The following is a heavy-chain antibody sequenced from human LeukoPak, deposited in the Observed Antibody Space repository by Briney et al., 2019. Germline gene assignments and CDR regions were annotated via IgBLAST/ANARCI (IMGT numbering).Heavy chain of an antibody. Sequence: GGSLRLSCAASGFSFSTYWMAWVRQAPGKGLAWVANIKGDESARHQADSVKGRFTISRDNAQNSVYLQMSRLRGEHTAVYYCARHVGESLDYWGQATLVSVCS. D-gene: IGHD3-10*02. CDR3: ARHVGESLDY. CDR2: IKGDESAR. J-gene: IGHJ4*02. CDR1: GFSFSTYW. V-gene: IGHV3-7*01.